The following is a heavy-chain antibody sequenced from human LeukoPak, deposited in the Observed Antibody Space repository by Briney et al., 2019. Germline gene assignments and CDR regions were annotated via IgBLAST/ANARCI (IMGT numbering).Heavy chain of an antibody. CDR3: ARKVVAATEWFDP. V-gene: IGHV3-21*01. CDR2: ISSSSSYI. CDR1: GFTFSSYS. D-gene: IGHD2-15*01. Sequence: GGSLRLSCAASGFTFSSYSMNWVRQAPGKGLEWVSSISSSSSYIYYADSVKGRFTISRDNAKNSLYLQMNSLRAEDTAVYYCARKVVAATEWFDPWGQGTLVTVSS. J-gene: IGHJ5*02.